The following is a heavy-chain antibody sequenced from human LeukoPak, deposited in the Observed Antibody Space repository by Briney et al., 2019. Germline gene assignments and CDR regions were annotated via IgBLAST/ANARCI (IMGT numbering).Heavy chain of an antibody. CDR2: ISSSSSTI. CDR1: GFTFSSYE. Sequence: GGSLRLSCAASGFTFSSYEMNWVRQAPGKGLEWISYISSSSSTIYYADSVKGRFTISRDNAKNPLYLQMNSLRPEDTAMYFCARALSGTKWSYYFDDWGQGTLVTVYS. J-gene: IGHJ4*02. CDR3: ARALSGTKWSYYFDD. D-gene: IGHD3-10*01. V-gene: IGHV3-48*01.